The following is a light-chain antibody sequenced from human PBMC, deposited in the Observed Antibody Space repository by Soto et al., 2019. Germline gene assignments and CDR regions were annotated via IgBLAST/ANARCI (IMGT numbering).Light chain of an antibody. Sequence: DTVMTQSPDSLAVSLGERATINCKSSQSVLYSSNTKNYLAWYQQKPGQPPKLLIYWASTRDSGVPDRFSGSGSGTDFTLTISSLQAEDVAVYYCQQYYSTPRTFGQGTRVELK. CDR2: WAS. CDR1: QSVLYSSNTKNY. V-gene: IGKV4-1*01. CDR3: QQYYSTPRT. J-gene: IGKJ1*01.